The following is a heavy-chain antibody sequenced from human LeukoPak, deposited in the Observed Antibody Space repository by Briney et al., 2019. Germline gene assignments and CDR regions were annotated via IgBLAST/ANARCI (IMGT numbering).Heavy chain of an antibody. CDR2: INHSGST. CDR3: ARGDYGDYPDYFDY. J-gene: IGHJ4*02. CDR1: GGTISGYY. Sequence: SETLSLTCTVSGGTISGYYWSWIRQPPGKGLEWIAEINHSGSTNYNPSLESRVTISVDTSKNQFSLKLSSVTAADTAVYYCARGDYGDYPDYFDYWGQGTLVTVSS. V-gene: IGHV4-34*01. D-gene: IGHD4-17*01.